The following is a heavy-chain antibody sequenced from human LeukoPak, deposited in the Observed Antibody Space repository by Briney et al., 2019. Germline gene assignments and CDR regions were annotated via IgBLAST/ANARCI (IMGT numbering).Heavy chain of an antibody. D-gene: IGHD3-10*01. CDR2: IYHSGNT. Sequence: SETLSLTCAVSGGSIGTYYWSWIRQPPGKGLEWIGYIYHSGNTNYNPSLKSRVTISLDTSKNQFSLKLSSVTAADTAVYYCARERGRKSYYYYGMDVWGQGTTVTVSS. V-gene: IGHV4-59*12. CDR3: ARERGRKSYYYYGMDV. CDR1: GGSIGTYY. J-gene: IGHJ6*02.